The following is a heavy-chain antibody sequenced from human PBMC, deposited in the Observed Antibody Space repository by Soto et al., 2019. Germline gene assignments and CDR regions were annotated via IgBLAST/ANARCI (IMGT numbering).Heavy chain of an antibody. CDR1: GGSVTNSSYY. V-gene: IGHV4-39*01. D-gene: IGHD4-17*01. CDR3: VSQRTTVPTQAYFDY. CDR2: VYYRGRS. Sequence: PSETLSLTCTVSGGSVTNSSYYWGWIRQSPGKGLEWIGSVYYRGRSYSKSSVKSRVTISVDTSKNRFSLSLNSVTASDTAVYFCVSQRTTVPTQAYFDYWRAGALVTVSS. J-gene: IGHJ4*02.